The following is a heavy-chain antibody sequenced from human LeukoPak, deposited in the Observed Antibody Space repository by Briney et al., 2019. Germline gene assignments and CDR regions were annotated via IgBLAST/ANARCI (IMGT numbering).Heavy chain of an antibody. CDR1: GGSISNYY. CDR2: IYYSGST. V-gene: IGHV4-59*01. D-gene: IGHD3-3*01. Sequence: PSETLSLTCTVSGGSISNYYWSWIRQRPGKGLEWIGYIYYSGSTNYNPSLKSRVTISVDTSKNQFSLKLSSVTAADTAVYYCATAARSYSDFWSGLNWFDPWGQGTLVTVSS. J-gene: IGHJ5*02. CDR3: ATAARSYSDFWSGLNWFDP.